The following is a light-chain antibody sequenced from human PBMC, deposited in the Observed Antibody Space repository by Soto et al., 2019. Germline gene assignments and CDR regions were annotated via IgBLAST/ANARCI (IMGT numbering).Light chain of an antibody. Sequence: DIQMTQSPSSLSASVGDRVTIPCQASHDIINYLNWFQQKPGEATKLLIFDVFKLETGVPSRFSGRGSGTDFTLTISSLQPEDIATYYCQRYDNLSVTFGGGTKVEIK. CDR2: DVF. CDR1: HDIINY. J-gene: IGKJ4*01. V-gene: IGKV1-33*01. CDR3: QRYDNLSVT.